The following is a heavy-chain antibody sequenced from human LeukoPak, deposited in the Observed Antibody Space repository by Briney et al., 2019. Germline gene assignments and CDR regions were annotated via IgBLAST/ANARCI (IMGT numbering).Heavy chain of an antibody. J-gene: IGHJ4*02. CDR1: GYTFTSYG. CDR3: AIITIFGVALPRDY. D-gene: IGHD3-3*01. V-gene: IGHV1-18*01. CDR2: ISAYNGNT. Sequence: ASVKVSCKASGYTFTSYGISWVRQAPGQGLEWMGWISAYNGNTKYAQKLQGRVTMTTDTSTSTAYMELRRLRSDDTAVYYCAIITIFGVALPRDYWGQGTWSPSPQ.